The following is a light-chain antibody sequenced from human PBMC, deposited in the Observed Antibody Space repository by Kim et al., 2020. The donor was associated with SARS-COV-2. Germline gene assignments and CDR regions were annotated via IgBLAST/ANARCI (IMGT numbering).Light chain of an antibody. V-gene: IGKV1-33*01. CDR2: DAS. J-gene: IGKJ2*01. Sequence: DIQLTQSPPSLSASVGDTVTITCQASQDISDYLNWYQQKPGKAPKLLIYDASNLETGVPSRFSGSGSGTNLILTISSLQPEDIATYYCQQYGDLPYTFGQGTKVEI. CDR3: QQYGDLPYT. CDR1: QDISDY.